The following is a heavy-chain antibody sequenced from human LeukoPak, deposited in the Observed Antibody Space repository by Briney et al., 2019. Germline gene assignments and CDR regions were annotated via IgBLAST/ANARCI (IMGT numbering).Heavy chain of an antibody. J-gene: IGHJ4*02. D-gene: IGHD3-9*01. Sequence: GASVKVSCKTSGYTFTMYGVSWVRQAPGRGLQWLGWISPRNGNTAYAQDLQGRVTMNTDTSTTTAYLELRSLRSDDTAIYYCARDLNYVTLGYNILADVGYYFDYWGQGSLVTVSS. CDR1: GYTFTMYG. CDR2: ISPRNGNT. V-gene: IGHV1-18*01. CDR3: ARDLNYVTLGYNILADVGYYFDY.